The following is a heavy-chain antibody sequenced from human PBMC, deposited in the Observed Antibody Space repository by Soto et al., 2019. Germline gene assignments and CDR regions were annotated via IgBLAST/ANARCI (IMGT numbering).Heavy chain of an antibody. V-gene: IGHV4-59*08. CDR3: ASQGRCSGGSCYSGFGAFDI. J-gene: IGHJ3*02. CDR1: GGSISSYY. D-gene: IGHD2-15*01. Sequence: QVQLQESGPGLVKPSETLSLTCTVSGGSISSYYWSWIRQPPGKGLEWIGYIYYSGSTNYNPSLTRRVTISVDTSKNQFSLRLSSVTAADTAVYYCASQGRCSGGSCYSGFGAFDIWGQGTMVTVSS. CDR2: IYYSGST.